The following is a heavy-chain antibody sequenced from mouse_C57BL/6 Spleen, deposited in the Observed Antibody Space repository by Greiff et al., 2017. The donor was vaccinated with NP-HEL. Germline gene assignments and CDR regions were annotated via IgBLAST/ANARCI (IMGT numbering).Heavy chain of an antibody. D-gene: IGHD1-1*01. CDR2: ISGGGGNT. CDR3: ARHHYYGSFYWYFDV. Sequence: DVMLVESGGGLVKPGGSLKLSCAASGFTFSSYTMSWVRQTPEKRLEWVATISGGGGNTYYPDSVKGRFTISRDNAKNTLYLQMSSLRSEDTALYYCARHHYYGSFYWYFDVWGTGTTVTVSS. CDR1: GFTFSSYT. J-gene: IGHJ1*03. V-gene: IGHV5-9*01.